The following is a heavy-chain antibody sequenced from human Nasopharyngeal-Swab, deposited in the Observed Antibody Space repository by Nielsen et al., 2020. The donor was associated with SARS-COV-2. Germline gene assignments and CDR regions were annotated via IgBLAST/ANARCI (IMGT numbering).Heavy chain of an antibody. CDR2: INPSGGST. Sequence: ASVQVSCKASGYTFTSYYMHWVRQAPGQGLEWMGIINPSGGSTSYAQKFQGRVTMTRDTSTSTVYMELSSLRSEDAAVYYCGRDRDSSGWFDYWGQGTLVTVSS. D-gene: IGHD6-19*01. V-gene: IGHV1-46*01. J-gene: IGHJ4*02. CDR3: GRDRDSSGWFDY. CDR1: GYTFTSYY.